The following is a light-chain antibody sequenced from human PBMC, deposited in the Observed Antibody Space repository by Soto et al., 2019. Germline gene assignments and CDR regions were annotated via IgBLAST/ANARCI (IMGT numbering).Light chain of an antibody. V-gene: IGKV3-20*01. Sequence: EMVLTQSPDTLSLSPGERATLSCKASQSVSSSYLAWYQQRPGQAPRLLIYGASGRATGIPDRFSGSGSGRDFTLNISRLQPEDFAVYYCQQYGSSPRTFGQGTKVDIK. J-gene: IGKJ1*01. CDR2: GAS. CDR1: QSVSSSY. CDR3: QQYGSSPRT.